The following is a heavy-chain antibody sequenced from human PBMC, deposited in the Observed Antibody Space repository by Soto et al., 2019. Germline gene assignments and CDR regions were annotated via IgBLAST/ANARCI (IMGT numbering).Heavy chain of an antibody. CDR3: AKEHHYSSSWSEFDY. V-gene: IGHV3-23*01. D-gene: IGHD6-13*01. CDR2: ISGSGVST. CDR1: GFTFSSYA. J-gene: IGHJ4*02. Sequence: EVQLLGSGGGLVQPGGSLRLSCAASGFTFSSYAMSWVRQAPGKGLEWVSAISGSGVSTYYADSVKGRFTISKDNSKNTLYLQMNSLRAEDTAVYYCAKEHHYSSSWSEFDYWGQGTLVTVSS.